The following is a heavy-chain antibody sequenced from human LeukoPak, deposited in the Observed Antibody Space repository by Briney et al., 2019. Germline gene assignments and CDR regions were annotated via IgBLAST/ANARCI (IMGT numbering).Heavy chain of an antibody. Sequence: GGSLILSCAASGFTFSDDYMSWIRQAPGKGLEWVSYISSSGSSIYYGDSVKGRFTISRDNAKNSLYLQMNSLRADDTAMYYCARLKYTSSWHYFFDDWGQGTLVTVSS. D-gene: IGHD6-13*01. CDR2: ISSSGSSI. CDR3: ARLKYTSSWHYFFDD. J-gene: IGHJ4*02. CDR1: GFTFSDDY. V-gene: IGHV3-11*04.